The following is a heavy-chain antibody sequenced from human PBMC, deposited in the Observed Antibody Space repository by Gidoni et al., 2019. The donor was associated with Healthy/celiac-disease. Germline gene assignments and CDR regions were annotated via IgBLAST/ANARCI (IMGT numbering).Heavy chain of an antibody. V-gene: IGHV4-4*02. J-gene: IGHJ6*02. CDR1: GGPISRSNW. CDR2: IYHSGST. D-gene: IGHD6-6*01. Sequence: QVQLQESGPGLVKPSGTLSLTCPVSGGPISRSNWWSWVRQPPGKGLEWIGEIYHSGSTNYNPSLKSRVTISVDKSKNQFSLKLSSVTAADTAVYYCASIAARRRTYYGMDVWGQGTTVTVSS. CDR3: ASIAARRRTYYGMDV.